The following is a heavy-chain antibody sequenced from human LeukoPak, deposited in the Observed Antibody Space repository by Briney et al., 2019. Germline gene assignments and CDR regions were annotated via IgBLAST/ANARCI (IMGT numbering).Heavy chain of an antibody. CDR2: INSDGINT. CDR3: ARDLGQYYDTSDNWFDP. V-gene: IGHV3-74*01. CDR1: GFTFDDYG. D-gene: IGHD3-22*01. Sequence: GGSLRLSCAASGFTFDDYGMSWDRQAPGKGLVWVSRINSDGINTSYADSVKGRFTISRDNAKNTLNLQMNSLRAEDTAVYYCARDLGQYYDTSDNWFDPWGQGTLVTVSS. J-gene: IGHJ5*02.